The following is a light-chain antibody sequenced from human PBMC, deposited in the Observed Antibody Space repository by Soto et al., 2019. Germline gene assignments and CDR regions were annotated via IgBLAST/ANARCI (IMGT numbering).Light chain of an antibody. CDR1: QSVFSSANSKNF. CDR3: QQYYSTPYT. CDR2: WAS. J-gene: IGKJ2*01. V-gene: IGKV4-1*01. Sequence: DIVMTQSPDSLAVSLGETATINCKSSQSVFSSANSKNFLAWYQQRPGQSPNLLIYWASTRESGVPHRFSGSGSGTDFTLTISSLQAEDVAVYYCQQYYSTPYTFGQGTKREIK.